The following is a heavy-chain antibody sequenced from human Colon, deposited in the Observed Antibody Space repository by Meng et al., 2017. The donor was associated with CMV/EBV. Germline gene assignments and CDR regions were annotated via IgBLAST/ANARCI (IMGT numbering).Heavy chain of an antibody. V-gene: IGHV4-4*07. CDR1: DESMSSNC. J-gene: IGHJ4*02. CDR2: ISTNRNP. Sequence: QVQLTNAAPGLVKPSEHQSPTRALSDESMSSNCWRRIRQPAGEGLEWLGRISTNRNPHYNPSLNSRATIWLDTSNHQFSLKMTSGTAADTAVYYCVRGGYSGTQTGGVQEYWGQGTLVTVSS. CDR3: VRGGYSGTQTGGVQEY. D-gene: IGHD5-12*01.